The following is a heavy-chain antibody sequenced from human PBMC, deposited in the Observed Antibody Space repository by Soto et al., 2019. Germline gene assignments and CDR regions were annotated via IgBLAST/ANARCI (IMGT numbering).Heavy chain of an antibody. V-gene: IGHV4-39*01. CDR1: GGSISSTIYY. D-gene: IGHD2-15*01. CDR3: ARDRTQQTIFDH. J-gene: IGHJ4*02. CDR2: IYYSGST. Sequence: PSETLSLTCTVSGGSISSTIYYWGWIRQPPGKGLEWIGSIYYSGSTYYNPSLQSRVTIPVDTSKNKFSLKLSSVTAADTAVYYCARDRTQQTIFDHWGQGNMVTVSS.